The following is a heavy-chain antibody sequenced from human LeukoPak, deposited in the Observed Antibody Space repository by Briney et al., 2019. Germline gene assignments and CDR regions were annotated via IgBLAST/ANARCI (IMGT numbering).Heavy chain of an antibody. J-gene: IGHJ4*02. CDR3: ARKGLVYYFDC. D-gene: IGHD6-6*01. CDR2: IYSGGST. V-gene: IGHV3-66*01. Sequence: GGSLRLSCAASGFTVSSNYMSWVRQAPGKGLEWVSVIYSGGSTYYADSVKGRFTISRDNSKNTLYLQMNSLRAEDTAVYYCARKGLVYYFDCWGQGTLVTVSS. CDR1: GFTVSSNY.